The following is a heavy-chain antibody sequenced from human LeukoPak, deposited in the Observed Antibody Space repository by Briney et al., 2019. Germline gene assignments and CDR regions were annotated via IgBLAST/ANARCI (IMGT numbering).Heavy chain of an antibody. D-gene: IGHD4-17*01. J-gene: IGHJ4*02. V-gene: IGHV4-61*01. CDR1: GGSVSSGSYY. CDR2: IYYSGST. CDR3: ARVHTTVTTYYFDY. Sequence: SETLSLTCTVSGGSVSSGSYYWSWIRQPPGKGLEWIGYIYYSGSTNYNPSLKSRVTISVDTSKNQFSLKLSSVTAADTAVYYCARVHTTVTTYYFDYWGQGNLVTVSS.